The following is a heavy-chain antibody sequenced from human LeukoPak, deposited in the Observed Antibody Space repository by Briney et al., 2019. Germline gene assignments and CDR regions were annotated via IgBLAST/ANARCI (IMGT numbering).Heavy chain of an antibody. J-gene: IGHJ6*02. D-gene: IGHD4-11*01. Sequence: GGSLRLSCAASGFTVSSYYMTWVRQAPGKGLEWVSVIYSGGSTHYADSVKGRVAISRDNSNNTVFLQMNIVRAEDTAVYYCARSYSNHLFGMDVWGQGTTVTVSS. CDR2: IYSGGST. V-gene: IGHV3-66*01. CDR3: ARSYSNHLFGMDV. CDR1: GFTVSSYY.